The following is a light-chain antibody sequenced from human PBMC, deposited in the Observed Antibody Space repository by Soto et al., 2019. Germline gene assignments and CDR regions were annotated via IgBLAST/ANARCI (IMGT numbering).Light chain of an antibody. CDR3: QQYNNPPGT. CDR2: NAS. CDR1: QTVGVY. V-gene: IGKV3-11*01. Sequence: EIVLTPSQATLSVSPGERATLSCRASQTVGVYLAWYQQNAGQAPRLLIYNASNRATGIPARFSGSGSGTEFTLTISGLQSEDFAVYYCQQYNNPPGTLAQGTKVDIK. J-gene: IGKJ1*01.